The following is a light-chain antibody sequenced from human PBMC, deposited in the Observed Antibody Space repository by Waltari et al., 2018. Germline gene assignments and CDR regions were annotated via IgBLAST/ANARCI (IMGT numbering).Light chain of an antibody. J-gene: IGLJ1*01. CDR2: DVV. Sequence: QSALTQPASVSGSLGQSITISCTGTNRDVGGYDHVSWYQQHPGKAPKVMIFDVVYRPLGVSNRFSGSKSGNTASLTISGLQAEDEADYYCISYTSRFDYVFGSGTKVTVL. CDR3: ISYTSRFDYV. CDR1: NRDVGGYDH. V-gene: IGLV2-14*03.